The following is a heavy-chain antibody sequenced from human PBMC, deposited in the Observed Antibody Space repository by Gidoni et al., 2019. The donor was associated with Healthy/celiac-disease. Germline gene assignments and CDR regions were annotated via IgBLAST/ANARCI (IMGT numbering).Heavy chain of an antibody. D-gene: IGHD3-22*01. J-gene: IGHJ4*02. CDR2: ISYDGSNK. V-gene: IGHV3-30-3*01. CDR1: GCTCIVYA. Sequence: QVQLVESGGGVVHPGSSLRFSCPAPGCTCIVYAFHGVRQAPGKGLEWVAVISYDGSNKYYADSVKGRFTISRDNSKNTLYLQMNSLRAEDTAVYYCARDRGFTMIVVVTEYYFDYWGQGTLVTVSS. CDR3: ARDRGFTMIVVVTEYYFDY.